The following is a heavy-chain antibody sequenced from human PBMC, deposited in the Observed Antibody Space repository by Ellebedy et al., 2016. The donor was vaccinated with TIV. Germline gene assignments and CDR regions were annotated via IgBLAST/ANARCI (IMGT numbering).Heavy chain of an antibody. CDR3: ARDGYNYVGDYYYGMDV. CDR1: GFTFSSYA. J-gene: IGHJ6*02. Sequence: GESLKISXAASGFTFSSYAMHWVRQAPGKGLEWVAVISYDGSNKYYADSVKGRFTISRDNSKNTLYLQMNSLRAEDTAVYYCARDGYNYVGDYYYGMDVWGQGTTVTVSS. V-gene: IGHV3-30*04. CDR2: ISYDGSNK. D-gene: IGHD5-24*01.